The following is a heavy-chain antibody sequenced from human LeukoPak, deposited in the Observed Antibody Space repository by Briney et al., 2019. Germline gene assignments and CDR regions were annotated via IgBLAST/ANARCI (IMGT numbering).Heavy chain of an antibody. J-gene: IGHJ4*02. CDR3: ARMTAVADH. D-gene: IGHD6-19*01. Sequence: GGSLRLSCAASRFTFSSYSMNWVRQAPGKGLEWVSYISSSSSTIYYADSVKGRFTISRDNAKNSLYLQMNSLRAEDTAVYYCARMTAVADHWGQGTLVTVSS. V-gene: IGHV3-48*04. CDR1: RFTFSSYS. CDR2: ISSSSSTI.